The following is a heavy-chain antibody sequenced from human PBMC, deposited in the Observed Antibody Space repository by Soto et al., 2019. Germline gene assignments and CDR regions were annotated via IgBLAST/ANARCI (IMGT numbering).Heavy chain of an antibody. V-gene: IGHV3-23*01. CDR2: INGGAGNT. D-gene: IGHD1-1*01. CDR1: GFTFSVYA. Sequence: GGSLRLSCAASGFTFSVYAITWVRQAPGKGLEWVSGINGGAGNTYYADSVKGRFTISRDNSRNTVYLQLNSLRDEDTALYYCARDLTNFDYWGQGTLVTVSS. CDR3: ARDLTNFDY. J-gene: IGHJ4*02.